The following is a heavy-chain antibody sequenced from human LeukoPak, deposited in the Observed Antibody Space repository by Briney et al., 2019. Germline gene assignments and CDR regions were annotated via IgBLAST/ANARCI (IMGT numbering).Heavy chain of an antibody. J-gene: IGHJ4*02. CDR3: VPSANYYYFDY. Sequence: ASVKVSCKTSGYTFTNYYMHWVRQGPGLGFEWMGWINPKSGGTSYPQKFQGRLTMTRDTPISTAYMELSSLGSDDTAVYYCVPSANYYYFDYWGQGTLVTVSS. V-gene: IGHV1-2*02. CDR2: INPKSGGT. D-gene: IGHD4/OR15-4a*01. CDR1: GYTFTNYY.